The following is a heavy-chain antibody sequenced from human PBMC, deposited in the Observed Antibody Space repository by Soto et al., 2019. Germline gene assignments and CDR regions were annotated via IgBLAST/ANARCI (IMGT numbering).Heavy chain of an antibody. D-gene: IGHD6-13*01. CDR2: IYPGDSDT. J-gene: IGHJ6*02. CDR1: GYSFSTYW. CDR3: ARQRSSSWYTIPYYYYYGMDV. V-gene: IGHV5-51*01. Sequence: GESLKISCKASGYSFSTYWIAWVRQRPGKGLDWMGIIYPGDSDTRYSPSFQGQVTISVDNSSDTAYLEWTTLRASDSAMYYCARQRSSSWYTIPYYYYYGMDVWGQGTTVTVSS.